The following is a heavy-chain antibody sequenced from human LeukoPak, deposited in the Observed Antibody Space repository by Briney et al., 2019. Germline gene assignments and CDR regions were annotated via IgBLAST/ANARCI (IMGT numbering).Heavy chain of an antibody. CDR2: INAGNGNT. D-gene: IGHD3-10*01. V-gene: IGHV1-3*01. CDR1: GYTFTSYA. CDR3: ARDLDGTMVRGVPLNY. J-gene: IGHJ4*02. Sequence: ASVKVSCKASGYTFTSYAMHWVRQAPGQRLEWMGWINAGNGNTKYSQKFQGRVTITRDTSASTAYMELSSLRSEDTAVYYCARDLDGTMVRGVPLNYWGRGTLVTVSS.